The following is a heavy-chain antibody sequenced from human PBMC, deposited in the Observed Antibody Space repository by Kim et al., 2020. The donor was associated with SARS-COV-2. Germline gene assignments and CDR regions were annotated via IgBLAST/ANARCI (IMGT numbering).Heavy chain of an antibody. Sequence: SETLSLTCAVSGGSISSGGYSWSWIRQPPGKGLEWIGYIYHSGSTYYNPSLKSRVTISVDRSKNQFSLKLSSVTAADTAVYYCATGGGFYYDSSGPSGFDYWGQGTLVTVSS. V-gene: IGHV4-30-2*01. D-gene: IGHD3-22*01. CDR1: GGSISSGGYS. CDR2: IYHSGST. CDR3: ATGGGFYYDSSGPSGFDY. J-gene: IGHJ4*02.